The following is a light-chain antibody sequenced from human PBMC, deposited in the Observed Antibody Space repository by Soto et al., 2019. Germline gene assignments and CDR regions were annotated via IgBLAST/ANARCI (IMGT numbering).Light chain of an antibody. CDR3: QQLNSYPPT. V-gene: IGKV3-11*01. CDR2: DAS. CDR1: QSVSSY. Sequence: EIVLTQSPATLSLSPGERATLSCRASQSVSSYLAWYQQKPGQAPRLLIYDASNRATGIPARFSGSGSGTDFTLTISSLQPEDFATYYCQQLNSYPPTFGQGTKVDI. J-gene: IGKJ1*01.